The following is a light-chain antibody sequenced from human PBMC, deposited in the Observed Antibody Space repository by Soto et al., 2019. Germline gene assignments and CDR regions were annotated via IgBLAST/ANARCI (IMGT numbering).Light chain of an antibody. CDR3: QQYET. CDR2: GAS. J-gene: IGKJ1*01. V-gene: IGKV3-20*01. CDR1: QSVSSSY. Sequence: EIVLTQSPGTLSLSPGERATLSCRASQSVSSSYLAWYQQKPGQAPRLLIHGASSRATGIPDRFRGSGSGTEFTLTISSLQYEDFAVYYCQQYETFGQGTKVDIK.